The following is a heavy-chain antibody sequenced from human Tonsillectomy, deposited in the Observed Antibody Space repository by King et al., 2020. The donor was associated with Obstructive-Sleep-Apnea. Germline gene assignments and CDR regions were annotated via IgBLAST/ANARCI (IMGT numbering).Heavy chain of an antibody. CDR3: ARAHDYGDVDY. D-gene: IGHD4-17*01. CDR1: VGSISSSSCY. CDR2: NYHSGSS. J-gene: IGHJ4*02. Sequence: QLQESGPGVVKPSETLSLTCTVSVGSISSSSCYWGWVRQPPGKGLEWIGSNYHSGSSYYNPSLKSRVTISVDTSKNQFSLKLSSVTAADTAVYYCARAHDYGDVDYWGQGTLVTVSS. V-gene: IGHV4-39*07.